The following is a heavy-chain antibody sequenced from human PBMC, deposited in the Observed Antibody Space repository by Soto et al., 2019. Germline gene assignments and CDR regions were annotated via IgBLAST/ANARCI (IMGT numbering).Heavy chain of an antibody. CDR3: ARDREPDYDFWTGYPL. Sequence: QVQLVQSGAEVKKPGSSVKISCKTSGGTFFNYAISWMRQAPGQGLEWMGGIIPVFGTPSYAQKFQGRVTITADESTSTAYMDLSSLRSEDTAVYFCARDREPDYDFWTGYPLWGQGTLVTVSS. V-gene: IGHV1-69*01. D-gene: IGHD3-3*01. J-gene: IGHJ4*02. CDR1: GGTFFNYA. CDR2: IIPVFGTP.